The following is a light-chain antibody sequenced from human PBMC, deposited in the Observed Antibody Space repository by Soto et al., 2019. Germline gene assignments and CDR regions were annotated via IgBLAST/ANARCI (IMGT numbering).Light chain of an antibody. J-gene: IGKJ1*01. CDR2: DAS. CDR1: QGVISW. Sequence: DIERSQSPPSLSVSLGDRITIPCRASQGVISWLDWSLQRPEKAPKSXIYDASALQRGVPSLFSRSGAGPKCTRTITSLESDDVATDSCQQYETFSGTFCPGTKVDIK. V-gene: IGKV1D-16*01. CDR3: QQYETFSGT.